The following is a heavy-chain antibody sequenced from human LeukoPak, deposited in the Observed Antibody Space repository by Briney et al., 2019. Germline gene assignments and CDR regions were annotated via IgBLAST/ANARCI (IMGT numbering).Heavy chain of an antibody. V-gene: IGHV4-59*11. CDR1: GGSISSHY. Sequence: SETLSLTCTVSGGSISSHYWSWIRQPPGKGLEWIGYIYYSGSTNYNPSLKSRVTISVDTSKNQFSLKLSSVTAADTAVYYCARGAVTNYYYYYYMDVWGKGTTVTVSS. D-gene: IGHD4-11*01. CDR2: IYYSGST. CDR3: ARGAVTNYYYYYYMDV. J-gene: IGHJ6*03.